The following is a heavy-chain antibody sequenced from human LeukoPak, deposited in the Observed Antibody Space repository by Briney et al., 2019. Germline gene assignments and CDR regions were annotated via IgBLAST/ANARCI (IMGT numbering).Heavy chain of an antibody. Sequence: PGVSLRLSCAASGFTFDDYAMHWVRQAPGKGLEWVSGISWNSGSIGYADSVKGRFTISRDNAKNSLYLQMNSLRAEDTALYYCAKDSSVWPPGWFDPWGQGTLITVSS. J-gene: IGHJ5*02. D-gene: IGHD6-19*01. CDR3: AKDSSVWPPGWFDP. CDR2: ISWNSGSI. CDR1: GFTFDDYA. V-gene: IGHV3-9*01.